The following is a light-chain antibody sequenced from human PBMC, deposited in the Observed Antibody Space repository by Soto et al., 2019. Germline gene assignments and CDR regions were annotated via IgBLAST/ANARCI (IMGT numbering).Light chain of an antibody. CDR1: SSNIGAGYD. J-gene: IGLJ1*01. CDR3: QSSDSSLSGSRV. V-gene: IGLV1-40*01. Sequence: QSALTQPPSVSGAPGQRVTISCTGSSSNIGAGYDVHWYQQLPGTAPKLLIYGNSNRPSGVPDRFSGSKSGTSASLAITGLQAEDEADYYCQSSDSSLSGSRVFGTGTKVTVL. CDR2: GNS.